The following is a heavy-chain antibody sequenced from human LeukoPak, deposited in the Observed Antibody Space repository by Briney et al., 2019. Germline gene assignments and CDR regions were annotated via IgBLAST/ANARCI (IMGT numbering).Heavy chain of an antibody. V-gene: IGHV4-38-2*02. CDR3: ARGRSSWGY. Sequence: SETLSLTCTVSGYSISSGYYWGWIRQPPGKGLEWIGSIYHSGSTYYNPSLKSRVTISVDTSKNQFSLKLSSVTAADTAVYYCARGRSSWGYWGQGTLVTVSS. CDR1: GYSISSGYY. CDR2: IYHSGST. J-gene: IGHJ4*02. D-gene: IGHD3-16*01.